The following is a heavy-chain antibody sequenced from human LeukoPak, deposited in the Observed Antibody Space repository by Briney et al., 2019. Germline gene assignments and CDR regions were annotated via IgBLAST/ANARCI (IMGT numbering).Heavy chain of an antibody. CDR3: ARESNNDILTGYYIGEYFQH. CDR2: IYTSGST. J-gene: IGHJ1*01. CDR1: GGSISSYY. V-gene: IGHV4-4*07. D-gene: IGHD3-9*01. Sequence: SETLSLTCTVSGGSISSYYWSWIRQPAGKGLEWIGRIYTSGSTNYNPSLKSRVTISVDTSKNQFSLKLSSVTAADTAVYYCARESNNDILTGYYIGEYFQHWGQGTLVTVSS.